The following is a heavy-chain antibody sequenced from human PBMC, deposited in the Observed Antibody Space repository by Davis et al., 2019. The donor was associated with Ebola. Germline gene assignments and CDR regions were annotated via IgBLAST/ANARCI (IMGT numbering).Heavy chain of an antibody. CDR1: GGSFSGYY. Sequence: PSETLSLTCAVYGGSFSGYYWSWIRQTPGKGLEWIGEINHSGSTNYNPSLKSRVTISVDTSKNQFSLKLSSVTAADTAVYYCARVRRSGSLQDYFDYWGQGTLVTVSS. CDR3: ARVRRSGSLQDYFDY. D-gene: IGHD3-10*01. V-gene: IGHV4-34*01. CDR2: INHSGST. J-gene: IGHJ4*02.